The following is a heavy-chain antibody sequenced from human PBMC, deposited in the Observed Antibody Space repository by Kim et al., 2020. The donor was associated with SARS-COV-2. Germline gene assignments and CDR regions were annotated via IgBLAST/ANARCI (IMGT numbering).Heavy chain of an antibody. V-gene: IGHV5-51*01. CDR3: TRSAGPYDYYFDY. J-gene: IGHJ4*02. D-gene: IGHD3-16*01. Sequence: RYSPSFQGQVTISADKSTTTAYLQWSSLTASDTAMYYCTRSAGPYDYYFDYWGQGTLVTVSS.